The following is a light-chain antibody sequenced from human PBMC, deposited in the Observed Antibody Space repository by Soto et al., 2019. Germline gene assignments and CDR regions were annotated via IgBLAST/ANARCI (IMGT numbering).Light chain of an antibody. V-gene: IGLV2-14*01. CDR3: SSFTSSITYV. J-gene: IGLJ1*01. CDR2: EVS. Sequence: QSALTPPASXSGSPGRSITISCTGTSSDVCGFNYVSWYQQQPGRAPKIILYEVSNRPSGVSHRFNGSKSGNTASLTISGLQAEDEADYYCSSFTSSITYVFGTGTKVTVL. CDR1: SSDVCGFNY.